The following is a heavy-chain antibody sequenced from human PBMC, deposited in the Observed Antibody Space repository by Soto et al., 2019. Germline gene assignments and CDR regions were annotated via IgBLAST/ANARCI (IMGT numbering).Heavy chain of an antibody. CDR2: IIPIFGTA. CDR3: ASGMAVAALDYFDY. Sequence: ASVKVSCKASGGTFSSYAISWVRQAPGQGLEWMGGIIPIFGTANYAQKFQGRVTITADESTSTAYMELSSLRSEDTAVYYCASGMAVAALDYFDYWGQGTLVTVSS. J-gene: IGHJ4*02. CDR1: GGTFSSYA. V-gene: IGHV1-69*13. D-gene: IGHD6-19*01.